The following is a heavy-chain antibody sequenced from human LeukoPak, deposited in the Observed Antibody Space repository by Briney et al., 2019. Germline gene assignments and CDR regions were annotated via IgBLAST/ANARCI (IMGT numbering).Heavy chain of an antibody. V-gene: IGHV1-69*06. CDR2: IIPIFGTA. Sequence: SVKVSCKASGGTFSSYAISWVRQAPGQGLEWMGGIIPIFGTANYAQKFQGGVTITADKSTSTAYMELSSLRSEDTAVYYCAREGVATISGALDYWGQGTLVTVSS. CDR1: GGTFSSYA. CDR3: AREGVATISGALDY. D-gene: IGHD5-12*01. J-gene: IGHJ4*02.